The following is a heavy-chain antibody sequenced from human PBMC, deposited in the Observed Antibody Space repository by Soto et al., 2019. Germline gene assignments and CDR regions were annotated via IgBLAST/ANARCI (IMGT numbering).Heavy chain of an antibody. J-gene: IGHJ4*02. CDR2: ISSSSSYI. CDR3: ARCLEYSSSSGVAWYFDY. Sequence: GGSLRLSCAASGFTFSSYSMNWVRQAPGKGLEWVSSISSSSSYIYYADSVKGRFTISRDNAMNSLYLQMNSLRAEDTAVYYCARCLEYSSSSGVAWYFDYWGQGTLVTVSS. D-gene: IGHD6-6*01. CDR1: GFTFSSYS. V-gene: IGHV3-21*01.